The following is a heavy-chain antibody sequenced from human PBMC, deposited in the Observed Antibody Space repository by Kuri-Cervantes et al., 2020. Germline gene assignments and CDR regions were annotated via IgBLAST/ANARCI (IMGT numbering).Heavy chain of an antibody. V-gene: IGHV4-61*01. CDR2: IYHSGSA. D-gene: IGHD6-6*01. CDR1: GGSVSSGSYY. CDR3: AGRVGGSSADY. Sequence: SETLSLTCTVSGGSVSSGSYYWSWIRQPPGKGLEWIGNIYHSGSAYYNPSLKSRVTISVDTSKNQFSLKLNSVTAADTAVYYCAGRVGGSSADYWAQGTLVTVSS. J-gene: IGHJ4*02.